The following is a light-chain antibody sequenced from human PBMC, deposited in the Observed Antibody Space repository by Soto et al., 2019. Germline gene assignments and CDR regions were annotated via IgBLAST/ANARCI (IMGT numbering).Light chain of an antibody. CDR1: QSVSSY. J-gene: IGKJ5*01. CDR3: QQRSNWPPF. CDR2: DAS. V-gene: IGKV3-11*01. Sequence: EIVLTQSPATLSLSPGERATLSCRASQSVSSYLAWYQQKPGQAPRLLIYDASNRATGIPVRFSGSGSGTDFTLTISSLEPEDFAVYYCQQRSNWPPFFGQGTRLEIK.